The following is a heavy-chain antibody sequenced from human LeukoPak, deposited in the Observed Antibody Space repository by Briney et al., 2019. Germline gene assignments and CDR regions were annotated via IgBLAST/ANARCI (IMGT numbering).Heavy chain of an antibody. V-gene: IGHV3-13*01. J-gene: IGHJ4*02. CDR2: IGTAGDT. Sequence: QSGGSLRLSCAASGFTFSSHDMHWVRQATGKGLEWVSTIGTAGDTYYPGSVRGRFIISRDNAKNSFFLQMSNLRAEDTAVYYCARDPTHYLRYGYFDYWGQGILVTVSS. CDR3: ARDPTHYLRYGYFDY. D-gene: IGHD3-9*01. CDR1: GFTFSSHD.